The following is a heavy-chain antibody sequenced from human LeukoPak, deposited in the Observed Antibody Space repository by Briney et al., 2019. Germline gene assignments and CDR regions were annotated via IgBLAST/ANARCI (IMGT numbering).Heavy chain of an antibody. CDR3: ASPHIPMILPDDAFDI. V-gene: IGHV4-39*01. J-gene: IGHJ3*02. CDR2: IYYSGST. CDR1: GGSINSSSYY. D-gene: IGHD3-22*01. Sequence: SETLSLTCTVSGGSINSSSYYWGWIRQPPGKGLEWIGSIYYSGSTYYNPSLKSRVTISVDTSKNQFSLKLSSVTAADTAVYYCASPHIPMILPDDAFDIWGQATMVTVSS.